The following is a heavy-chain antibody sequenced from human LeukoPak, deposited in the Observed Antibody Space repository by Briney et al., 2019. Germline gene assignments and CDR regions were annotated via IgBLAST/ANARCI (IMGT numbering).Heavy chain of an antibody. J-gene: IGHJ4*02. CDR2: INHSGSTT. CDR3: ARRRWGYGSGSYDY. Sequence: SETLSLTCTVSGGSISSSSYYWTWIRQPPGKGLEWIGEINHSGSTTNYNPSLKNRVTISVDMSKNQFSLRLISVTAADAAVYFCARRRWGYGSGSYDYWGQGTLVTVSS. CDR1: GGSISSSSYY. D-gene: IGHD3-10*01. V-gene: IGHV4-39*07.